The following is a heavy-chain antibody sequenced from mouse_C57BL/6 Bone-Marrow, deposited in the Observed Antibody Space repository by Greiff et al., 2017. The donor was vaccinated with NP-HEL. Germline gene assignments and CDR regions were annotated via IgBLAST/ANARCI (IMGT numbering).Heavy chain of an antibody. J-gene: IGHJ3*01. Sequence: EVQVVESGGGLVKPGGSLKLSCAASGFTFSDYGMHWVRQAPEKGLEWVAYISSGSSTIYYADTVKGRFTISRDNAKNTLFLQMTSLRSEDTAMYYCAPYGSSYRFAYWGQGTLVTVSA. D-gene: IGHD1-1*01. V-gene: IGHV5-17*01. CDR2: ISSGSSTI. CDR1: GFTFSDYG. CDR3: APYGSSYRFAY.